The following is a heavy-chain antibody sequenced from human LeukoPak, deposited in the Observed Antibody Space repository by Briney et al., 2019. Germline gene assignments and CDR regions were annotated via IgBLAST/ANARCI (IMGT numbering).Heavy chain of an antibody. J-gene: IGHJ5*02. D-gene: IGHD2-2*01. CDR2: ISGSGGST. CDR1: GFTFSSYA. V-gene: IGHV3-23*01. CDR3: AKAAVPAAANENWFDP. Sequence: GGSLRLSCAASGFTFSSYAMSWVRQAPGKGLEWVSAISGSGGSTYYADSVKGRFTISRDNSKNTLYLQMNSLRAEDTAVYYCAKAAVPAAANENWFDPWGQGTLVTVSS.